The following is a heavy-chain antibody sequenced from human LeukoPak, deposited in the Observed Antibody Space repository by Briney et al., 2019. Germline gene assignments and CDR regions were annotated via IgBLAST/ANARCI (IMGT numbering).Heavy chain of an antibody. D-gene: IGHD6-19*01. CDR3: ARGGYSSGQVDY. CDR2: IYYSGST. Sequence: PSETLSLTCTVSGGSISSYYRSWIRQPPGKGLEWIGYIYYSGSTNYNPSLKSRVTISVDTSKNQFSLKLSSVTAADTAVYYCARGGYSSGQVDYWGQGTLVTVSS. CDR1: GGSISSYY. V-gene: IGHV4-59*01. J-gene: IGHJ4*02.